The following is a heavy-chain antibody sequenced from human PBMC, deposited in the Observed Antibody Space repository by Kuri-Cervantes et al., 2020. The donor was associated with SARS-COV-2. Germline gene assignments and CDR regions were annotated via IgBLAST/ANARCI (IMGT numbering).Heavy chain of an antibody. V-gene: IGHV4-34*01. J-gene: IGHJ6*02. CDR3: ARGLIGLLPAPVLGLVPHYYYFHMDV. CDR1: GGSFSGYQ. Sequence: GSLRLACAVFGGSFSGYQWGWIRQSPGKGLEWIGEINHSGGTNSNSSLKSRVTISVDTSKNQFSLKLTSVTAADTAVYYCARGLIGLLPAPVLGLVPHYYYFHMDVWGQGTTVTVSS. D-gene: IGHD2-2*01. CDR2: INHSGGT.